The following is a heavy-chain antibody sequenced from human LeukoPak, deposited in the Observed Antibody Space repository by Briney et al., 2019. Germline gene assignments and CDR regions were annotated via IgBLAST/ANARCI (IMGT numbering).Heavy chain of an antibody. CDR3: AKDNRDYYIDY. CDR1: GFTFNNFG. J-gene: IGHJ4*02. V-gene: IGHV3-30*02. Sequence: GGSLRLSCAVSGFTFNNFGMHWVRQAPGKGLEWVTFIQYNGNKNYYADSVKGRFTISRDNSKNTLYLQMNSLRAEDTAVYYCAKDNRDYYIDYWGQGTLVTVSS. D-gene: IGHD3-10*01. CDR2: IQYNGNKN.